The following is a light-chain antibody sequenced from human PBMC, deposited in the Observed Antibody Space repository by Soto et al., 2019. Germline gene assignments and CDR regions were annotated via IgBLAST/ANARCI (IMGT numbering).Light chain of an antibody. CDR1: QSVLYSSNNKNY. CDR3: QQYYSIPPT. Sequence: DIVMTQSPDSLAVSLGERATIKCKSSQSVLYSSNNKNYLTWYQQRPGQPPKMLIYWASTRESGVPDRFSGSGSGTDFTLTISSLQAEDVAVYYCQQYYSIPPTFGQGTKVEIK. V-gene: IGKV4-1*01. J-gene: IGKJ1*01. CDR2: WAS.